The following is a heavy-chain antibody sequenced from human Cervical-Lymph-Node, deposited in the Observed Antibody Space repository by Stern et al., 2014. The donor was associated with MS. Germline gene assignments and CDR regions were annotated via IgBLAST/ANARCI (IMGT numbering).Heavy chain of an antibody. CDR2: IIPVFVTP. Sequence: VQLVESGSEVRKPGSSVNVTCKASGGTFRSFAVNWVRQAPGQGLEWVGGIIPVFVTPTYAQTFQVRITVISDESTNTVYLELSRLTSDDTATYFCASAHPATRRGYKGMNVWGQGTTIAVSS. CDR3: ASAHPATRRGYKGMNV. D-gene: IGHD2-2*01. V-gene: IGHV1-69*01. CDR1: GGTFRSFA. J-gene: IGHJ6*02.